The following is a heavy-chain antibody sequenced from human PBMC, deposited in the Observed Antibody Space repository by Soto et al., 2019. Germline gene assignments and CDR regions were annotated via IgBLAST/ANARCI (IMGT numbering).Heavy chain of an antibody. CDR1: GFTFSSYA. CDR2: ISGSGGST. D-gene: IGHD3-3*01. CDR3: AKAHSITIFGVVIPRPSGGMDV. Sequence: EVQLLESGGGLVQPGGSLRLSCAASGFTFSSYAMSWVCQAPGKGLEWVSAISGSGGSTYYADSVKGRFTISRDNSKNTLYLQMNSLRAEDTAVYYCAKAHSITIFGVVIPRPSGGMDVWGQGTTVTVSS. J-gene: IGHJ6*02. V-gene: IGHV3-23*01.